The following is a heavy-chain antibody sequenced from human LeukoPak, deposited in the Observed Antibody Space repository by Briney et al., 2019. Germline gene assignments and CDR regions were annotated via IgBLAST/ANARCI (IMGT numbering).Heavy chain of an antibody. J-gene: IGHJ6*03. CDR3: ARSHGYSSSWSLGYHDYYYYMDV. CDR2: IYYSGST. V-gene: IGHV4-59*08. D-gene: IGHD6-13*01. CDR1: GGSISSYY. Sequence: SETLSLTCTVSGGSISSYYWSWIRQPPGKGLEWIGYIYYSGSTYYNPSLKSRVTISVDTSKNQFSLKLSSVTAADTAVYYCARSHGYSSSWSLGYHDYYYYMDVWGKGTTVTVSS.